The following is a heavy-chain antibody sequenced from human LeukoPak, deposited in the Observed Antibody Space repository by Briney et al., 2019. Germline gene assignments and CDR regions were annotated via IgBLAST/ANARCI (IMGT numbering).Heavy chain of an antibody. V-gene: IGHV4-34*01. CDR3: ARDRIPESSGWSLGAFDI. Sequence: SETPSLTCAVYGGSFSGYYWSWIRQPPGKGLEWIGEINHSGSTNYNPSLKSRVTISVDTSKNQFSLKLSSVTAADTAVYYCARDRIPESSGWSLGAFDIWGQGTMVTVSS. CDR1: GGSFSGYY. J-gene: IGHJ3*02. CDR2: INHSGST. D-gene: IGHD6-19*01.